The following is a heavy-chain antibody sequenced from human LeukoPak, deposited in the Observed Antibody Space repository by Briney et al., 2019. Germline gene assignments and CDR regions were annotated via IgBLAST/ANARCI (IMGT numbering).Heavy chain of an antibody. CDR3: ARDPIAARWGNWFDP. CDR2: IRYDGSNK. CDR1: GFTFSSYG. Sequence: GGFLRLSCAASGFTFSSYGMHWVRQAPGKGLEWVAFIRYDGSNKYYADSVKGRFTISRDNSKNTLYLQMNSLRAEDTAVYYCARDPIAARWGNWFDPWGQGTLVTVSS. D-gene: IGHD6-6*01. V-gene: IGHV3-30*02. J-gene: IGHJ5*02.